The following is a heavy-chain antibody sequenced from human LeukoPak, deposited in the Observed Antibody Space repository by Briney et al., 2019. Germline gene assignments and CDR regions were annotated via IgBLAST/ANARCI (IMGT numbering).Heavy chain of an antibody. J-gene: IGHJ2*01. CDR3: ARGVVITSEYWYFDL. D-gene: IGHD3-22*01. CDR2: INPSGGST. CDR1: GYTFTSYY. Sequence: ASVKVSCKASGYTFTSYYMHWVRQAPGQGLEWMGIINPSGGSTSYAQKLQGRGTMTRDMSTSTVYMELSSLRSEDTAVYYCARGVVITSEYWYFDLWGRGTLVTVSS. V-gene: IGHV1-46*04.